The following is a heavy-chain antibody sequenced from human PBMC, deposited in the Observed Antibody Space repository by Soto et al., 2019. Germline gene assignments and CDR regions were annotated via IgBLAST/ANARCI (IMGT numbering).Heavy chain of an antibody. CDR3: AACVGYCSGGSCFNNWIDP. J-gene: IGHJ5*02. CDR1: GFTFSSYS. D-gene: IGHD2-15*01. CDR2: ISSSSSTI. Sequence: GGSLRLSCAGSGFTFSSYSMNWVRQAPGKGLEWVSYISSSSSTIYYADSVKGRVTISRDNAKNSLYLQMNSLRDEDSAVYYCAACVGYCSGGSCFNNWIDPWGQGTLVTVSS. V-gene: IGHV3-48*02.